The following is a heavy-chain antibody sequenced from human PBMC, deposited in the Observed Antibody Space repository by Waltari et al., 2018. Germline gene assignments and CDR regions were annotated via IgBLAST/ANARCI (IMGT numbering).Heavy chain of an antibody. J-gene: IGHJ4*02. CDR3: ARDIAYSYGYSYYFAY. V-gene: IGHV3-53*01. CDR1: GFTVSTNY. D-gene: IGHD5-18*01. CDR2: IYSAGTT. Sequence: EVQLVESGGGLIQPGGSLRLSCAVSGFTVSTNYMSWVRQAPGKGLEWVSVIYSAGTTYYADSVKGRFTSSRDSSKNTLYLQMNSLRAEDTAMYYCARDIAYSYGYSYYFAYWGQGTLVTVSS.